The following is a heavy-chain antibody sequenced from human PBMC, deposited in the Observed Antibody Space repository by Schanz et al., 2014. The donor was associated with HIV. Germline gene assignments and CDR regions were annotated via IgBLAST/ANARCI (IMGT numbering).Heavy chain of an antibody. CDR3: ARVEGPPTFYYYYYGSDV. Sequence: EVQLVESGGDLVKPGGSLRLSCAASGFTFSSYAMSWVRQAPGKGLEWVSAISGSGGSTYYADSVKGRFTISRDNSKNTLYLQMNSLRAEDTAVYYCARVEGPPTFYYYYYGSDVWGQGTAVIVSS. J-gene: IGHJ6*02. CDR2: ISGSGGST. D-gene: IGHD4-4*01. CDR1: GFTFSSYA. V-gene: IGHV3-23*04.